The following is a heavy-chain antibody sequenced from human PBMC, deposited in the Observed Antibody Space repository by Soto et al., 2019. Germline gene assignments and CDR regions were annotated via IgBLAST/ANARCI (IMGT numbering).Heavy chain of an antibody. V-gene: IGHV3-23*01. Sequence: EVQLLESGGGLVQPGGSLRLSCAASGFTFSSYAMRWVRQAPGKGLEWVSAISGSGDSTYYADSVKGRFTISRDNYKNTVYLQMNSLRGEDTAVYYCARRGSGSYYDYWGQGTLVTVSS. CDR3: ARRGSGSYYDY. J-gene: IGHJ4*02. CDR2: ISGSGDST. CDR1: GFTFSSYA. D-gene: IGHD1-26*01.